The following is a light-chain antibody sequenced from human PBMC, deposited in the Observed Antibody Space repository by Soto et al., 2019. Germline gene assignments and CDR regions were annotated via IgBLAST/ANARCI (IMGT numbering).Light chain of an antibody. J-gene: IGLJ3*02. V-gene: IGLV2-14*01. CDR2: DVN. Sequence: QSALTQPASVSGSPGQSITSSCTGTSSDIGGYNYVSWYQQHPGKAPKLMIYDVNNRPSGVSNRFSGSKSGNTASLTISGLQAEDEADYYCSSYTSSSTWVFGGGTKLTVL. CDR1: SSDIGGYNY. CDR3: SSYTSSSTWV.